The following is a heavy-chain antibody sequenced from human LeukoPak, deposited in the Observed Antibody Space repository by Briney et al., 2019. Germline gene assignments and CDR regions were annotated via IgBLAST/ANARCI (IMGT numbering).Heavy chain of an antibody. V-gene: IGHV3-23*01. D-gene: IGHD3-9*01. CDR3: ARDQYYDILTAQGGFDP. Sequence: GGSLRLSCAASGFTFSSYAMSWVRQAPGKGLEWVSAISGSGGSTYYADSVKGRFTISRDNSKNTLYLQMNSLRDEDTAVYYCARDQYYDILTAQGGFDPWGQGTLVTVSS. CDR2: ISGSGGST. CDR1: GFTFSSYA. J-gene: IGHJ5*02.